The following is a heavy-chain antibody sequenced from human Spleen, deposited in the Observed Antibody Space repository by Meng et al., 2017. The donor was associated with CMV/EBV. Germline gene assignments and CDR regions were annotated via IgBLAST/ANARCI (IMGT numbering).Heavy chain of an antibody. CDR2: INHSGST. Sequence: SETLSLTCAVYGGSFSGYYWSWIRQPPGKGLEWIGEINHSGSTNYNPSLKSRVTISVGTSKNQFSLKLSSVTAADTAVYYCARAGVRQQRRGLYYYYYGMDVWGQGTTVTVSS. J-gene: IGHJ6*02. CDR3: ARAGVRQQRRGLYYYYYGMDV. D-gene: IGHD6-13*01. CDR1: GGSFSGYY. V-gene: IGHV4-34*09.